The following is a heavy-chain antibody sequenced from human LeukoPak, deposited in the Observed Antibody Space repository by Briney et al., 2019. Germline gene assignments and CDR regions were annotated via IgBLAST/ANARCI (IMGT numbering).Heavy chain of an antibody. CDR2: FYRSGST. Sequence: SETLSLTCTVSGYSISSGYYWGWIRKPPGKGLEWIGSFYRSGSTYYNPSLKSRVTISVDTSKNQFSLILSSMTAADTAVYYCARDRGFGESYPGMTYFDYWGQGTLVTVSS. J-gene: IGHJ4*02. V-gene: IGHV4-38-2*02. CDR3: ARDRGFGESYPGMTYFDY. D-gene: IGHD3-10*01. CDR1: GYSISSGYY.